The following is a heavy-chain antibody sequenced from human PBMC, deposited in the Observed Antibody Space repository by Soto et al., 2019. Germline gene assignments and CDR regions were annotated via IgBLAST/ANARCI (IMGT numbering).Heavy chain of an antibody. V-gene: IGHV3-21*01. CDR2: ISGSGNYT. Sequence: GGSLRLSCAASGFTFSTYSMNWVRQAPGKGLEWVSSISGSGNYTHYADFLRGRFTISRDNAKTSLYLQMNSLRAEDTAVYYCAREGINNYNEYYFDSWGQGTVVTAPQ. CDR1: GFTFSTYS. D-gene: IGHD4-4*01. CDR3: AREGINNYNEYYFDS. J-gene: IGHJ4*02.